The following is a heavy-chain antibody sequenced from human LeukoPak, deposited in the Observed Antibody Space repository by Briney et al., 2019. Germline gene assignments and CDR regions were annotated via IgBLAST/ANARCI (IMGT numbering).Heavy chain of an antibody. Sequence: PSETLSLTCTVSGYSISSGYYWGWIRQPPGKGLEWIGSIYHSGSTYYNPSLKSRVTISVDTSKNQFSLKLSSVTAADTAVYYCARDRIQLEDILTGYPQGYYYYYYMDVWGKGTTVTISS. J-gene: IGHJ6*03. CDR1: GYSISSGYY. D-gene: IGHD3-9*01. CDR3: ARDRIQLEDILTGYPQGYYYYYYMDV. V-gene: IGHV4-38-2*02. CDR2: IYHSGST.